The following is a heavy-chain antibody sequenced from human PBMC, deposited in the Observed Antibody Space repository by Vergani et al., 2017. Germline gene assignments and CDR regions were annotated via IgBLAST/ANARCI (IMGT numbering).Heavy chain of an antibody. CDR2: ISRSRSYI. J-gene: IGHJ1*01. V-gene: IGHV3-21*01. CDR1: GFTFSSYS. Sequence: EVQLVESGGGLVKPGGSLRLSCAASGFTFSSYSMNWVRQARGKGLEWVSSISRSRSYIYYADSVKGRFTIYRDNSKNTLYLQMNSLRAEDTAVYYCAKDRGGGTSLQHWGQGTLVTVSS. CDR3: AKDRGGGTSLQH. D-gene: IGHD3-16*01.